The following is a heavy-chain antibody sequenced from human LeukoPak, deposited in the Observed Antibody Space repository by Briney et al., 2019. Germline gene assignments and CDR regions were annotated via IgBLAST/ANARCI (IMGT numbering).Heavy chain of an antibody. J-gene: IGHJ4*02. D-gene: IGHD3-10*01. CDR3: ARDPNRGGRFGEFDF. CDR2: ISGHEI. Sequence: GGSLRLSCAASGFTFNSYAMTWVRQAPGHGLESVSAISGHEIHYADSTKGRFTISRDNSKNTLYLQMDSLRPEDSAVYYCARDPNRGGRFGEFDFWGQGTLVTVSS. V-gene: IGHV3-23*01. CDR1: GFTFNSYA.